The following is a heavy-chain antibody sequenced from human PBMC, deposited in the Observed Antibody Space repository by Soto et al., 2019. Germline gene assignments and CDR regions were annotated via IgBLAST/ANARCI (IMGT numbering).Heavy chain of an antibody. Sequence: LRLSCAASGFTVSSSYMSLVRQAPRKGLEWASVIYSGGSTYYADSVKGRFTISRDNSKNKLYLQMNSLRAEDTAVYYGAREDWNGLYYYYGMDVWGQGTTVTVSS. V-gene: IGHV3-53*01. D-gene: IGHD1-1*01. CDR3: AREDWNGLYYYYGMDV. CDR1: GFTVSSSY. J-gene: IGHJ6*02. CDR2: IYSGGST.